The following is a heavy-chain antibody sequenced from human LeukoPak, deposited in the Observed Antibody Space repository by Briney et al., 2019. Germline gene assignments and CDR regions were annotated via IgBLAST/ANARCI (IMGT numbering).Heavy chain of an antibody. J-gene: IGHJ4*02. D-gene: IGHD3-22*01. CDR2: IYSGGST. Sequence: GGSLRLSCAASGFTVSSNYMSWVRQAPVKGLEWVSVIYSGGSTYYADSVKGRFTISRDNSKNTLYLQMNSLRAEDTAVYYCARVRTVSGRYYYDSSGFPYYFDYWGQGTLVTVSS. V-gene: IGHV3-53*01. CDR3: ARVRTVSGRYYYDSSGFPYYFDY. CDR1: GFTVSSNY.